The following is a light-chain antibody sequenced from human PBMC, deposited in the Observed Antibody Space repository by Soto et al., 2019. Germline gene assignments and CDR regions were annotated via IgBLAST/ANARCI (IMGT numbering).Light chain of an antibody. CDR1: RSVSTY. CDR3: QRYGSSGT. V-gene: IGKV3-11*01. Sequence: EIVLTKSPATLSLSPGERATLSCRARRSVSTYLAWYQQKPGQAPRLLIHDASNRATGIPARFSGSGSGTDFTLTISSLEPEDFAVYYCQRYGSSGTFGQGTKVDIK. J-gene: IGKJ1*01. CDR2: DAS.